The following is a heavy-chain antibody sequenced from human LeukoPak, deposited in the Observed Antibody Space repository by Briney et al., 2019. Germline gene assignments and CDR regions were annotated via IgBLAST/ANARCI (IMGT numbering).Heavy chain of an antibody. J-gene: IGHJ4*02. Sequence: GGSLRLSCAASGFTFSSYSMNWVRQAPGKGLEWVSSISSSSSYIYYADSVKGRFTISRDNAKNSLYLQMNSLRAEDTAVYYCARAPRDIVVVPAAIFHLDYWGQGTLVTVSS. CDR3: ARAPRDIVVVPAAIFHLDY. D-gene: IGHD2-2*01. CDR1: GFTFSSYS. CDR2: ISSSSSYI. V-gene: IGHV3-21*01.